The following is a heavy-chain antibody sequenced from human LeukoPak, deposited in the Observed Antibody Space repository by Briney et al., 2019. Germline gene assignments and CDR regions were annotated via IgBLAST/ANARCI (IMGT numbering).Heavy chain of an antibody. CDR2: INHSGST. CDR1: GGSFSGYY. CDR3: ARVKVRGSGWFDP. V-gene: IGHV4-34*01. J-gene: IGHJ5*02. Sequence: RPSETLSLTCAVYGGSFSGYYWSWIRQPPGKGLEWIGEINHSGSTNYNPSLKSRVTISVDTSKNQFSLKLSSVTAADTAVYYCARVKVRGSGWFDPWGQGTLVTVSS. D-gene: IGHD3-10*01.